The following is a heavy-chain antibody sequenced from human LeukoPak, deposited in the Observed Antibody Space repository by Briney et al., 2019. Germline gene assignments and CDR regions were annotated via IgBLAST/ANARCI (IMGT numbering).Heavy chain of an antibody. CDR2: ISDDGRHN. D-gene: IGHD2-8*01. J-gene: IGHJ4*02. Sequence: GGSLRLSCAASGFTFSTYAMNWVRQAPGRGLEWVAVISDDGRHNYYADSVKGRFTISRDNSKSTLYLQMNSLRDDDSAAYFCARVYLERLTAGYFDHWGQGTQVTVSP. V-gene: IGHV3-30*04. CDR1: GFTFSTYA. CDR3: ARVYLERLTAGYFDH.